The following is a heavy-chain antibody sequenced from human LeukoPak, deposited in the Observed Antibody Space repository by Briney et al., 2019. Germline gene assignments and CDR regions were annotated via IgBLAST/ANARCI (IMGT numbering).Heavy chain of an antibody. CDR3: ARVADLYNWNALGYNWFDP. D-gene: IGHD1-20*01. V-gene: IGHV4-39*07. Sequence: PSETLSLTCTVSGGSISSSSYYWGWIRQPPGKGLEWIGSIYYSGSTYYNPSLKSRVTISVDTSKNQFSLKLSSVTAADTAVYYCARVADLYNWNALGYNWFDPWGQGTLVTVSS. CDR1: GGSISSSSYY. J-gene: IGHJ5*02. CDR2: IYYSGST.